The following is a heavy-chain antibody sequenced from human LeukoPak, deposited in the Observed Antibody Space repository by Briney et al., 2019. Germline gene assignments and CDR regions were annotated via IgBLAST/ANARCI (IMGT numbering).Heavy chain of an antibody. Sequence: GGSLRLSCAASGFAFGSYAMGWVRQPPGKGLEWVSTISESGSQTHYADSVQGRFTISRDNSKNTLHLQMNNLRAEDTAIYYCDGSDFWGQGTLVTVSS. J-gene: IGHJ4*02. CDR3: DGSDF. V-gene: IGHV3-23*01. CDR2: ISESGSQT. CDR1: GFAFGSYA. D-gene: IGHD3/OR15-3a*01.